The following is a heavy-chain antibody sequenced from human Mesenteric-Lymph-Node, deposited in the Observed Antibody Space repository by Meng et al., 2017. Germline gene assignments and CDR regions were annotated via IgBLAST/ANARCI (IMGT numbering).Heavy chain of an antibody. Sequence: GESLKISCTASGFIFSRHWMHWVRQAPGKGLVWVARIDSDGIGTTYADSVRGRFTISRDNAKNTLYLQMNSLRAEDTAVYYCARVTPEVCGGDCYFDYWGQGTLVTVSS. CDR1: GFIFSRHW. CDR3: ARVTPEVCGGDCYFDY. D-gene: IGHD2-21*02. V-gene: IGHV3-74*01. CDR2: IDSDGIGT. J-gene: IGHJ4*02.